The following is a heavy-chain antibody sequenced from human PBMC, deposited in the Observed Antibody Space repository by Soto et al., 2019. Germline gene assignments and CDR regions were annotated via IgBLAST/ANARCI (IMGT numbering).Heavy chain of an antibody. Sequence: PGGSLRLSCAASGFTFSSYAMSWVRQAPGKGLEWVSAISGSGGSTYYADSVKGRFTISRDNSKKTLYLQINSLRAEYKAAYYCAKALRYPPTLTVTTYYFEYWGQGTLEIVS. D-gene: IGHD1-7*01. J-gene: IGHJ4*02. CDR2: ISGSGGST. CDR3: AKALRYPPTLTVTTYYFEY. CDR1: GFTFSSYA. V-gene: IGHV3-23*01.